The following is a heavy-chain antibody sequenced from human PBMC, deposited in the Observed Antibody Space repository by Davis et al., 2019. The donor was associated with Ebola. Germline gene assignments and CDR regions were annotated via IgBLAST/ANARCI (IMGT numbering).Heavy chain of an antibody. D-gene: IGHD2-8*02. Sequence: GESLKISCAASGFTFSSYGMHWVRQAPGKGLEWVAVIWYDGSNKYYADSVKGRFTISRDNSKNTLYLQMNSLRAEDTAVYYCARGERYCTGGVCSNWFDPWGQGTLVTVSS. CDR3: ARGERYCTGGVCSNWFDP. CDR1: GFTFSSYG. V-gene: IGHV3-33*01. J-gene: IGHJ5*02. CDR2: IWYDGSNK.